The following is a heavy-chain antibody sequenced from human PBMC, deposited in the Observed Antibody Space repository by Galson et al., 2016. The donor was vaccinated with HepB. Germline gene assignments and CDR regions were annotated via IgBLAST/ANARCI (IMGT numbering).Heavy chain of an antibody. V-gene: IGHV3-23*01. CDR1: GFSFRNYA. Sequence: SLRLSCAAYGFSFRNYAMTWVRQAPGMGLEWVSEISGSGEGTHYADSVRGRFTISRDNSKHTLSLQMDSLRADDTAVYYCAKDAYYDFWSGPKYFDFWGQGTLVTVSS. CDR3: AKDAYYDFWSGPKYFDF. CDR2: ISGSGEGT. J-gene: IGHJ4*02. D-gene: IGHD3-3*01.